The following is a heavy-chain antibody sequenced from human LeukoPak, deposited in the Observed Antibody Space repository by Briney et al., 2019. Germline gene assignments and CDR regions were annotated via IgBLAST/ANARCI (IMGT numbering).Heavy chain of an antibody. CDR3: ARPYPRTPDAFDI. CDR2: MNPNSGNT. V-gene: IGHV1-8*03. CDR1: GYTFTSYD. Sequence: ASVKVSCKASGYTFTSYDINWVRQATGQGLEWMGWMNPNSGNTGYAQKFQGRVTITRDTSISTAYMELSRLRSDDTAVYYCARPYPRTPDAFDIWGQGTMVTVSS. D-gene: IGHD2-2*01. J-gene: IGHJ3*02.